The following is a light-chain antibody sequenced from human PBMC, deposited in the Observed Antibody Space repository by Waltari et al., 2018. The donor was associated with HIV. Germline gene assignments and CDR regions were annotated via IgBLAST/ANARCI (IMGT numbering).Light chain of an antibody. V-gene: IGKV3-20*01. Sequence: EFVLTQSPGTLSLSPGERATLSCRASQSVSSNFLAWYQQKVGQAPRLLMYGASTRATGIPDRFSGSGSGTDFTLTISSLEPEDFAVYYCHQYGRSPTAFGQGTKVEIK. CDR3: HQYGRSPTA. CDR1: QSVSSNF. J-gene: IGKJ1*01. CDR2: GAS.